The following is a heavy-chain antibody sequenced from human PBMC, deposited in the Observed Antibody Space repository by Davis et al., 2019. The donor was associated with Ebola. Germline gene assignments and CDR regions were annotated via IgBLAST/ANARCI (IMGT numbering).Heavy chain of an antibody. CDR2: ISGSGGST. Sequence: GESLKISRAASGFTFSSYAMSWVRQAPGKGLEWVSAISGSGGSTYYADSVKGRFTIPRDNSKNTLYLQMNSLRAEDTAVYYCAKELRCLGWFDRDYYCGMDVRGQGTTVTVSS. CDR3: AKELRCLGWFDRDYYCGMDV. V-gene: IGHV3-23*01. J-gene: IGHJ6*02. CDR1: GFTFSSYA. D-gene: IGHD3-3*01.